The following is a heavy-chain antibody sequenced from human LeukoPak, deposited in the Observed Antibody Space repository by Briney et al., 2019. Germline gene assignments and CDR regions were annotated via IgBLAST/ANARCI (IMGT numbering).Heavy chain of an antibody. V-gene: IGHV4-59*08. CDR3: ARKISSGYYVFDY. CDR1: GGSISSYY. J-gene: IGHJ4*02. CDR2: IYYSGST. Sequence: SETLSLTCTVSGGSISSYYWSWIRQPPGKGLEWIGYIYYSGSTNYNPSLKSRVTISVDTSKNQFSLKLSSVTAADTAVYYCARKISSGYYVFDYWGQGTLVTVSS. D-gene: IGHD3-22*01.